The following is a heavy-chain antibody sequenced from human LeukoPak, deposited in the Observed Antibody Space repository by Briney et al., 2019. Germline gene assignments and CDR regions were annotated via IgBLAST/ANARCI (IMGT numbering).Heavy chain of an antibody. CDR3: ARAKIAAEILDTDY. CDR1: GFTFSSYS. D-gene: IGHD6-6*01. V-gene: IGHV3-21*01. CDR2: ISSSSSYI. Sequence: PGGSLRLSCAASGFTFSSYSMNWVRQAPGKGLEWVSSISSSSSYIYYADSVKGRFTISRDNSKNTLYLQMNSLRAEDTAVYYCARAKIAAEILDTDYWGQGTLVTVSS. J-gene: IGHJ4*02.